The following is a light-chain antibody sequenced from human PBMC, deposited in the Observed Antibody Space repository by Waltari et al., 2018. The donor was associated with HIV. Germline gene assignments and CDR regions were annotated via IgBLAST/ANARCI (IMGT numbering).Light chain of an antibody. V-gene: IGLV2-23*01. CDR2: EGN. J-gene: IGLJ2*01. CDR1: RNDDGSYNL. Sequence: QSALTQPAPVSGYPGQSITISCTGTRNDDGSYNLAPWYQQPPGKAPKLMIYEGNKRPSGVSNRFTGSKSGNTASLTISGLQAEDEADYYCCSYAGSRTLLFGGGTKLTV. CDR3: CSYAGSRTLL.